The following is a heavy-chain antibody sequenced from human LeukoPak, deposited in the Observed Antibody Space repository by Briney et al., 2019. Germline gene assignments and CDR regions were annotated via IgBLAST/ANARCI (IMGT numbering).Heavy chain of an antibody. Sequence: ASVKVSCKASGYTFTSYYMHWVRQAPGQGLEWMGIINPSGGSTSYAQKFQGRVTMTRDTSTSTVYMELSSLRSEDTAVYYCARGVVVPAAILHRSVYWSDPWGQGTLVTVSS. CDR2: INPSGGST. D-gene: IGHD2-2*02. CDR1: GYTFTSYY. J-gene: IGHJ5*02. CDR3: ARGVVVPAAILHRSVYWSDP. V-gene: IGHV1-46*03.